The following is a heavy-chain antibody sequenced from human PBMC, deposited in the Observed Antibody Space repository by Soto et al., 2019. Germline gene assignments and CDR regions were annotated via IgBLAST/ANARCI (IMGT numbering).Heavy chain of an antibody. CDR2: ISVYNGNT. CDR1: GYTLNTYA. V-gene: IGHV1-18*01. J-gene: IGHJ4*02. CDR3: ARTTSGSYSPFDY. Sequence: ASVKVSCKASGYTLNTYAITWVRQAPGQGLEWLGWISVYNGNTKYAQNLQGRVTMTTDTSTSTAYMELRSLRSDDTAIYYCARTTSGSYSPFDYWGQGTLVTVSS. D-gene: IGHD1-26*01.